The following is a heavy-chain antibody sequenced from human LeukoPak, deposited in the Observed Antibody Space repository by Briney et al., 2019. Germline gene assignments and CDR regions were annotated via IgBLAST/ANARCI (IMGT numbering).Heavy chain of an antibody. V-gene: IGHV4-4*07. CDR1: GESIGSYF. Sequence: SETLSLTSTISGESIGSYFWSWIRQPAGKGLEWIGRISASGSTYYSPSLKSRVSMSVDKSKDQFSLNLTSLSAADTAIYYCARDEVYGELYYWGQGTLVSVSS. CDR2: ISASGST. J-gene: IGHJ4*02. D-gene: IGHD3-10*01. CDR3: ARDEVYGELYY.